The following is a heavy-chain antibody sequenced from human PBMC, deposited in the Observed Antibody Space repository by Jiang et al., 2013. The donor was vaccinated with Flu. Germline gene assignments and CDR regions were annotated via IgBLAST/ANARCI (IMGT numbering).Heavy chain of an antibody. CDR2: INHSGST. CDR3: ARDCNGVPTGRNYYYMDV. Sequence: LLKPSETLSLTCTVYGGSFSGYYWSWIRQPPGKGLEWIGEINHSGSTNYNPSLKSRVTISVDTPKNQFSLKLSSVTAADTAVYYCARDCNGVPTGRNYYYMDVWGKGT. CDR1: GGSFSGYY. V-gene: IGHV4-34*01. D-gene: IGHD2/OR15-2a*01. J-gene: IGHJ6*03.